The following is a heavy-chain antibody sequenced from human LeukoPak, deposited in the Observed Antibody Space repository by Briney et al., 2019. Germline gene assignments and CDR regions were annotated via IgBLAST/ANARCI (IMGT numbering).Heavy chain of an antibody. CDR1: GDSVSSNSVA. CDR3: SRDTALHGRNYAMDV. J-gene: IGHJ6*02. V-gene: IGHV6-1*01. CDR2: TYYRSKWYN. Sequence: SQTLSLTCATSGDSVSSNSVAWNWIRQTPSRGLEWLGRTYYRSKWYNDYAVSVKSRITINPDTSKNQFSLQLNSVTPEDTAVYFCSRDTALHGRNYAMDVWGQGTTVTVSS. D-gene: IGHD5-18*01.